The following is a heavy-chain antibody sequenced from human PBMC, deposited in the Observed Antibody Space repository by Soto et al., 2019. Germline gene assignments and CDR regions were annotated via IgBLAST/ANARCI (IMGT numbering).Heavy chain of an antibody. J-gene: IGHJ4*02. Sequence: GGSLRLSCAASGFPFSSYAMTWVRQAPGKELDWVSVISDSGESTHYADSVKGRFTISRDNSKNTLYLQMNSLRAEDTAVYYCAKQNTASCYSPCDHWGQGTLVTVSS. CDR3: AKQNTASCYSPCDH. D-gene: IGHD2-15*01. V-gene: IGHV3-23*01. CDR2: ISDSGEST. CDR1: GFPFSSYA.